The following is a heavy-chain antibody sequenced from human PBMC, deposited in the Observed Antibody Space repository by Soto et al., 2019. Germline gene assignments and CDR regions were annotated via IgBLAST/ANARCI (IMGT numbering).Heavy chain of an antibody. D-gene: IGHD2-15*01. CDR2: INAGNGNT. CDR3: ARIQRGCSGGSWYPVGAFDI. Sequence: QVQLVQSGAEVKKPGASVKVSCKASGYTFTSYAMHWVRQAPGQRLEWMGWINAGNGNTKYSQKFQGRVTITRDTAASTAYMELSSLRSEDTAVYSGARIQRGCSGGSWYPVGAFDIGGQGTMVTVSS. V-gene: IGHV1-3*01. CDR1: GYTFTSYA. J-gene: IGHJ3*02.